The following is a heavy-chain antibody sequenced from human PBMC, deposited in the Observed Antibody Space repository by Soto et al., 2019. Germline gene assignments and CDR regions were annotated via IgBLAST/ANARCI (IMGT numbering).Heavy chain of an antibody. V-gene: IGHV3-30-3*01. CDR3: ARSTPTNTMTKGYYYYGMDV. Sequence: QVQLVESGGGVVQPGRSLRLSCAASGFTFSSYAMHWVRQAPGKGLEWVAVISYDGSNKYYADSVKGRFTISRDNSKNTLYLQMNSLRAEDTAVYYCARSTPTNTMTKGYYYYGMDVWGQGTTVTVSS. J-gene: IGHJ6*02. D-gene: IGHD3-22*01. CDR2: ISYDGSNK. CDR1: GFTFSSYA.